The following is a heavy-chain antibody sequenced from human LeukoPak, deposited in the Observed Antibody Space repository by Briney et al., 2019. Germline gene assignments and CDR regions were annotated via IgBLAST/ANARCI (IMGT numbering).Heavy chain of an antibody. J-gene: IGHJ6*03. CDR3: ARQYDSYFYYYLDL. D-gene: IGHD2-2*01. CDR2: LYHPDST. CDR1: GYPINNAYY. V-gene: IGHV4-38-2*01. Sequence: SETLSLTCGVSGYPINNAYYWVWIRQPPGKGLEWIESLYHPDSTYYNPPLKSRVTMSVDTSRNQFSLRLSFVTAADTAVYYCARQYDSYFYYYLDLWGTGTTVTVSS.